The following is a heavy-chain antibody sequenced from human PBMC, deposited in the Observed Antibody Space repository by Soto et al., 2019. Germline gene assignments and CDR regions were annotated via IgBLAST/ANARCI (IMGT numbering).Heavy chain of an antibody. CDR3: ARDRQFPPVIQPKDDAFDI. Sequence: GGSLRLSCAASGFTFSSYSMNWVRQAPGKGLEWVSSISSSSSYIYYADSVKGRFTISRDNAKNSLYLQMNSLRAEDTAVYYCARDRQFPPVIQPKDDAFDIWGQGTMVTVSS. J-gene: IGHJ3*02. CDR2: ISSSSSYI. V-gene: IGHV3-21*01. CDR1: GFTFSSYS. D-gene: IGHD5-18*01.